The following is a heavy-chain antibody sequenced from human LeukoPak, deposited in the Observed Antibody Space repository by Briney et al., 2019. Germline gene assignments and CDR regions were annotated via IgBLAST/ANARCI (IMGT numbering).Heavy chain of an antibody. CDR2: VKSKAVGETT. Sequence: GGSLRLSCAASGFTFSNAWMNWVRQAPGKGLEWVARVKSKAVGETTSYAAPVKGRFSILRDDSRDMVYLQMNSLEAEDTAVYYCATCNGACYFNFWGQGTLVIVSS. V-gene: IGHV3-15*01. CDR3: ATCNGACYFNF. J-gene: IGHJ4*02. D-gene: IGHD2-21*02. CDR1: GFTFSNAW.